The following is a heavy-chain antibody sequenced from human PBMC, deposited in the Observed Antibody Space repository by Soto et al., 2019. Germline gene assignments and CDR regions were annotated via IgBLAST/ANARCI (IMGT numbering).Heavy chain of an antibody. D-gene: IGHD6-19*01. J-gene: IGHJ4*02. CDR1: GFTFSGYY. CDR2: ISSSGTTE. Sequence: SLRLSCAASGFTFSGYYMSWIRQAPGKGLEWISYISSSGTTENYADSVKGRFTVSRDNAKNSLYLQVNSLRAEDTAVYYCTRERGAVVGQYFDYWGQGTLVTVSS. V-gene: IGHV3-11*01. CDR3: TRERGAVVGQYFDY.